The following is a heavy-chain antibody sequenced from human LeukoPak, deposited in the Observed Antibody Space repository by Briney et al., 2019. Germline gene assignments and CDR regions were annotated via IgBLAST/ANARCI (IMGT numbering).Heavy chain of an antibody. CDR3: ASVVIGGTNF. CDR2: FDSSAGSI. CDR1: GFTFTSYN. J-gene: IGHJ4*02. V-gene: IGHV3-48*01. D-gene: IGHD1-1*01. Sequence: GGSLRLSCVASGFTFTSYNMHWVRQTTGKGLEWVSYFDSSAGSIDYAASVKCRFTISRDNSKNALYLQMNSLSADDTAGYYCASVVIGGTNFWGQGTLVTVSS.